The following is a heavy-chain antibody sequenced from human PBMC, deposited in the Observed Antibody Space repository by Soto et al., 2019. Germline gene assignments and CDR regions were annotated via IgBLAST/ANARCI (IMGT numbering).Heavy chain of an antibody. CDR1: GGSVNSVDYY. V-gene: IGHV4-30-4*01. J-gene: IGHJ4*02. CDR3: ARIQRDTAFGHFDY. D-gene: IGHD5-18*01. CDR2: IFYSGRT. Sequence: SETLSLTCTVSGGSVNSVDYYWSWVRQPPGEGLEWIGYIFYSGRTDYNPSLKSRVSISVDTSKNQFSLELTSVTAADTAVYYCARIQRDTAFGHFDYWGRGTLVTVSS.